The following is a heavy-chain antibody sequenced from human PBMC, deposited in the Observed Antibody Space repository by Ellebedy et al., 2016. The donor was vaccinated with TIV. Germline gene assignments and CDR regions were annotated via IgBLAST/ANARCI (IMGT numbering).Heavy chain of an antibody. V-gene: IGHV4-59*01. D-gene: IGHD3-3*01. CDR3: ARGTNYDFWSGYPSYYGMDV. J-gene: IGHJ6*02. CDR2: IYYSGST. Sequence: MPSETLSLTCTVSGGSIHPYYWSWIRQPPGKGLEWIGYIYYSGSTNYNPSLKSRVTISVDTSKNQFSLKLSSVTAADTAVYYCARGTNYDFWSGYPSYYGMDVWGQGTTVTVSS. CDR1: GGSIHPYY.